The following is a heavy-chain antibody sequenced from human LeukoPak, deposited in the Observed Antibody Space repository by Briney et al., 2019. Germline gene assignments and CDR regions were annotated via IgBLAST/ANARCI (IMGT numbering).Heavy chain of an antibody. D-gene: IGHD1-26*01. Sequence: PGGSLRLSCAASGFTFSSYAMHWVRQAPGKGLEYVSAISSNGGSTYYANSVKGRFTISRDNSKNTLYLQMGSLRAEDMAVYYCARVNSGSYSYYFDYWGQGTLVTVSS. V-gene: IGHV3-64*01. CDR2: ISSNGGST. CDR1: GFTFSSYA. CDR3: ARVNSGSYSYYFDY. J-gene: IGHJ4*02.